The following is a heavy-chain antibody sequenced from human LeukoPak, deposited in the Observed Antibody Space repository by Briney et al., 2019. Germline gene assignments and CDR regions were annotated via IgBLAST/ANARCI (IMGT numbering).Heavy chain of an antibody. V-gene: IGHV4-38-2*02. CDR2: IYHSGST. CDR1: GYSISSGYY. J-gene: IGHJ5*02. CDR3: ARGVPQWLYRLANWFDP. D-gene: IGHD3-22*01. Sequence: SETLSLTCTVSGYSISSGYYWGWIRQPPGKGLEWIGSIYHSGSTYYNPSLKSRVTISVDTSKNQFSLKLTSVTAADTAVYYCARGVPQWLYRLANWFDPWGQGTLVTVSS.